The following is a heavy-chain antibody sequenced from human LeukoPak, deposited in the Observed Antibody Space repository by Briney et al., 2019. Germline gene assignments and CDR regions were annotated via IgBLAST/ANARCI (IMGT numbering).Heavy chain of an antibody. Sequence: ASVKVSCKASGYTFTSYGISWVRQAPGQGLEWMGWISAYYGNTNYAQKLQGRVTMTTDTSTTTAYMELRSLTSDDTAVYYCARSGRGTYYYFDLSGQGTLVTVSS. CDR2: ISAYYGNT. CDR1: GYTFTSYG. CDR3: ARSGRGTYYYFDL. D-gene: IGHD5-12*01. V-gene: IGHV1-18*01. J-gene: IGHJ4*02.